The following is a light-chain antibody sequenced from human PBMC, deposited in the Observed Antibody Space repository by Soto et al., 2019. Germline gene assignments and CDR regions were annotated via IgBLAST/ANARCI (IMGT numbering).Light chain of an antibody. CDR3: QHYNNWRCT. CDR1: QSVSSN. V-gene: IGKV3-15*01. Sequence: EIVMTQSPATLSVSPGERATLSCRASQSVSSNLAWYQQKPGQAPRLLIYGASTRATDIPARFSGSGSGTEFTLTISSLQSEDFAVYYCQHYNNWRCTFGGATKVEIK. CDR2: GAS. J-gene: IGKJ4*01.